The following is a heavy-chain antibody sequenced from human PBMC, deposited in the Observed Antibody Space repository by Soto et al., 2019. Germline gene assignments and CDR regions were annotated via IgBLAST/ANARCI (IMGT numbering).Heavy chain of an antibody. J-gene: IGHJ4*02. CDR3: GRDGIAARPTPDY. V-gene: IGHV1-18*01. D-gene: IGHD6-6*01. Sequence: ASVKVSCKASGYTFTSYGINWVRQAPGQGLEWMGWISGYNGNTMYAQKVQGRVTMTTDTSTSTVYMELRSLRSDDTGLYYCGRDGIAARPTPDYWGQGPLVTVSS. CDR1: GYTFTSYG. CDR2: ISGYNGNT.